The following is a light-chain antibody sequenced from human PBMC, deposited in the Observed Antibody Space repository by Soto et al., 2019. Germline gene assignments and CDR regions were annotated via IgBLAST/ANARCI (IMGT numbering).Light chain of an antibody. V-gene: IGLV1-51*01. J-gene: IGLJ2*01. CDR3: ATWDYSLTGEV. CDR2: DNN. CDR1: SSNIGNNY. Sequence: QSVLTPPPSVSAAPGQKVTISCSGSSSNIGNNYVSWYQQLPGTAPKLLIYDNNKRPSGIPDRFSGSKSGTSGTLDITGLQTGDEADYYCATWDYSLTGEVFGGGTKVTVL.